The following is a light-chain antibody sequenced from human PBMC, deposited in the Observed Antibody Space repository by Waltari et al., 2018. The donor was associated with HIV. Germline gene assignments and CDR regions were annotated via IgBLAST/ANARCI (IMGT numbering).Light chain of an antibody. CDR3: MQALQTPWT. V-gene: IGKV2-28*01. CDR1: QSLLHSNGYNY. J-gene: IGKJ1*01. CDR2: LTS. Sequence: DILLTQSPLSLPATPGEPASISCRSNQSLLHSNGYNYLDWYLQKPGQPPHLLISLTSDRASGVPERFSGSGSGTDFILKISKVEAGDVGIYYCMQALQTPWTFGQGTRVEIK.